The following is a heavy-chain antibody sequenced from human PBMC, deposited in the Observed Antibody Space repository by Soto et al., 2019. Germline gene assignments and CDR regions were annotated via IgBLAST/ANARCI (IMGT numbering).Heavy chain of an antibody. Sequence: QVQLVESGGGLVKPGGSLRLSCAASGFSFSDYYMSWIRQAPGKGLEWVSYISSSGSTIYYADSVKGRFTVSRDNAKDSLWLQVNSRRAEDTAVYYCARNGYCSRGACSYGVDVWGQGTTVTVSS. CDR3: ARNGYCSRGACSYGVDV. D-gene: IGHD2-15*01. V-gene: IGHV3-11*01. CDR2: ISSSGSTI. CDR1: GFSFSDYY. J-gene: IGHJ6*02.